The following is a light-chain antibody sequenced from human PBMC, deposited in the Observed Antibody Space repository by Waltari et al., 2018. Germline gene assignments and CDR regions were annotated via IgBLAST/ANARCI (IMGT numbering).Light chain of an antibody. Sequence: ENVLTQSLGTRSLSPVERATLSCRARQSVTSSSLAWDQQKPGQAPRLLSSGESSRATGIPDRCSGSGSGTDFTLTISRLEPEDFAVYYCQQYGSLPHTFGQGTNLEIK. CDR1: QSVTSSS. CDR3: QQYGSLPHT. CDR2: GES. V-gene: IGKV3-20*01. J-gene: IGKJ2*01.